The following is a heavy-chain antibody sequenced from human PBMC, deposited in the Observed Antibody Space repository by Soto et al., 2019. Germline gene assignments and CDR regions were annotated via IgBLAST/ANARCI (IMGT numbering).Heavy chain of an antibody. V-gene: IGHV1-69*13. CDR3: ASPARYSGYDSHFDY. D-gene: IGHD5-12*01. CDR2: IIPIFGTA. J-gene: IGHJ4*02. CDR1: GGTFSSYA. Sequence: RASVKVSCKASGGTFSSYAISWVRQAPGQGLEWMGGIIPIFGTANYAQKFQGRVTITADESTSTAYMELSSLRSEDTAVYYCASPARYSGYDSHFDYWGQGTLVTVSS.